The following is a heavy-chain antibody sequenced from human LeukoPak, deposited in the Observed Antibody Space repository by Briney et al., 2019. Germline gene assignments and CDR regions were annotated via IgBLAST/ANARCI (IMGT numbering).Heavy chain of an antibody. CDR1: GGSISSSSYY. V-gene: IGHV4-39*01. CDR2: IYYSGST. CDR3: ARRKVAGHFDY. J-gene: IGHJ4*02. Sequence: SETQSLTCTVSGGSISSSSYYWGWIRQPPGKGLEWIGSIYYSGSTYYTPFLKSRVTISVDTSKNQFSLKLSSVTAADTAVYYCARRKVAGHFDYWGQGTLVTVSS. D-gene: IGHD6-19*01.